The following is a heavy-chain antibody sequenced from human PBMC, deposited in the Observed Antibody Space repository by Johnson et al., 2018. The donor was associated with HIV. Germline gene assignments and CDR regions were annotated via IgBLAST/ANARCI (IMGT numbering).Heavy chain of an antibody. J-gene: IGHJ3*02. V-gene: IGHV3-30*14. CDR2: ISYDGINK. Sequence: QVQPVESGGGLVQPGGSLRLPCAATGFTFNSYAMHWVRQAPGKGLEWVAVISYDGINKYYADSVKGRFTISRDNSKNTLYLQMNSLRAEDTAVYYSARERGGDDAFDIWGQGTMVTVSS. CDR3: ARERGGDDAFDI. D-gene: IGHD3-16*01. CDR1: GFTFNSYA.